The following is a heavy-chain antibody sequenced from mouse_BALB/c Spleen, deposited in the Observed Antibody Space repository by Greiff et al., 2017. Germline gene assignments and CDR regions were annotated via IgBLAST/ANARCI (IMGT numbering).Heavy chain of an antibody. CDR1: GFTFTDYY. V-gene: IGHV7-3*02. Sequence: EVQRVESGGGLVQPGGSLRLSCATSGFTFTDYYMSWVRQPPGKALEWLGFIRNKANGYTTEYSASVKGRFTISRDNSQSILYLQMNTLRAEDSATYYCARDGYYRQFAYWGQGTLVTVSA. CDR3: ARDGYYRQFAY. J-gene: IGHJ3*01. D-gene: IGHD2-12*01. CDR2: IRNKANGYTT.